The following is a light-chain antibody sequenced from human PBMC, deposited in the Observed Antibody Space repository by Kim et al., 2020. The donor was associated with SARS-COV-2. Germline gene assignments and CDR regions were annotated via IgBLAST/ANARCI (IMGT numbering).Light chain of an antibody. J-gene: IGKJ5*01. Sequence: EIVLTQSPATLSLSPGETATLSCRASQSVSNYLAWYQQKPGQAPRLLIYYASNRATGTPARFSGSGSGTDFTLTISSLEPEDFAVYYCQQRSNWLSFGQGTRLEIK. CDR3: QQRSNWLS. CDR2: YAS. V-gene: IGKV3-11*01. CDR1: QSVSNY.